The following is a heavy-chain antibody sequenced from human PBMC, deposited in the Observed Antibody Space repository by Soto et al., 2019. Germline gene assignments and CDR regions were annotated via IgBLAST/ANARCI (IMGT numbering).Heavy chain of an antibody. CDR2: IIPIFDTA. CDR1: GGTFSHYA. J-gene: IGHJ6*02. V-gene: IGHV1-69*13. D-gene: IGHD3-22*01. Sequence: SVKVSCKASGGTFSHYAISWVRQAPGQGPEWKGGIIPIFDTADYAQKFQGRVTITADESTNAAYMELSSLRSEDTAVYYCAGHSSGVPGYYYGMDVWGQGTTVTVS. CDR3: AGHSSGVPGYYYGMDV.